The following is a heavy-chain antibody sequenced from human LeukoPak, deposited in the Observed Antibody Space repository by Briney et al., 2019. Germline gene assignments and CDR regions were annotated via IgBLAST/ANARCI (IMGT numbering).Heavy chain of an antibody. Sequence: GGSLRLSCAASGFTFSSYWMSWFRQAPGKGLEWVANIKQDGSEKYYVDSVKGRFTISRDNAKNSLYLQMNSLRAEDTAVYYCARDHDYTDYYYYYGMDVWGQGTTVTVSS. D-gene: IGHD4-11*01. V-gene: IGHV3-7*03. J-gene: IGHJ6*02. CDR1: GFTFSSYW. CDR3: ARDHDYTDYYYYYGMDV. CDR2: IKQDGSEK.